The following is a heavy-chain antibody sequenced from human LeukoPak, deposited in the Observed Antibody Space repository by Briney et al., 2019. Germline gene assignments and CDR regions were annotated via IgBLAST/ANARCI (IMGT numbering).Heavy chain of an antibody. V-gene: IGHV3-64D*06. CDR1: GFTFSNYA. CDR2: ISSNGGST. Sequence: GGSLRLSCSASGFTFSNYAMHWVRQSPGKGLEYVSAISSNGGSTYYADSVKGRFTISRDNSKNTLYLQMSSLRAEDTAVYYCVKDQGLWFGESDAFDIWGQGTMVTVSS. D-gene: IGHD3-10*01. CDR3: VKDQGLWFGESDAFDI. J-gene: IGHJ3*02.